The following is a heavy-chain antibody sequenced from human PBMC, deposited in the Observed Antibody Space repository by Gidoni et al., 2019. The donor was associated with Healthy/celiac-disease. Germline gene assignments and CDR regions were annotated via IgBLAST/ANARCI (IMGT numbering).Heavy chain of an antibody. CDR1: GFTFSSYA. V-gene: IGHV3-30-3*01. D-gene: IGHD6-13*01. Sequence: QVQLVESGGGVVQPGRSLRLSCAASGFTFSSYAMHWVRQAPGKGLEWVAVISYDGSNKYYADSVKGRFTISRDNSKNTLYLQMNSLRAEDTAVYYCAREGVAAVDYWGQGTLVTVSS. J-gene: IGHJ4*02. CDR3: AREGVAAVDY. CDR2: ISYDGSNK.